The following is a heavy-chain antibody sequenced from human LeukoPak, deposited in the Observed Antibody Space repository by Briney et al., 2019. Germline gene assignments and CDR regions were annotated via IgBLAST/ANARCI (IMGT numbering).Heavy chain of an antibody. J-gene: IGHJ4*02. D-gene: IGHD2-15*01. CDR3: ARDRGIVVVVADY. CDR1: GFTVSDAY. V-gene: IGHV3-53*01. Sequence: GGSLRLSCAASGFTVSDAYMTWVRHTPGKGLEWVSVIHGGGDTGYADSVKGRFIISRDNSKNTLYLQMNSLKVEDTAVYYCARDRGIVVVVADYWGQGTLVTVSS. CDR2: IHGGGDT.